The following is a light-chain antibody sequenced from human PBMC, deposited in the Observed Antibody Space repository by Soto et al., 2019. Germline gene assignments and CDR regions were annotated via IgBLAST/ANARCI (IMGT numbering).Light chain of an antibody. CDR2: EVS. Sequence: QSVLTQPPSVSGSPGQSVTISCTGTSSDVGSYNRVSWYQQPPGTAPKLMIYEVSNRPSGVPDRFSGSKSGNTASLTISGLQAEDEADYYCSSYTSSSTFEVFGGGTKLT. CDR1: SSDVGSYNR. V-gene: IGLV2-18*02. CDR3: SSYTSSSTFEV. J-gene: IGLJ2*01.